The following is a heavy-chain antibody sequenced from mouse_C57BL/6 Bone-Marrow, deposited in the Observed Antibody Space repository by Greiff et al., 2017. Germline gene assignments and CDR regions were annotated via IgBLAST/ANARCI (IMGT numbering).Heavy chain of an antibody. CDR3: SRQVTTVLATKYFDV. Sequence: EVQGVESGGGLVKLGGSLKLSCAASGFTFSSYTMSWVRQTPEKRLQWVAAISGGGGNTYYPDSVKGRFTISRDNDKNILYLQMSSLRSEDTALYYCSRQVTTVLATKYFDVWGTGTTVTVSS. J-gene: IGHJ1*03. V-gene: IGHV5-9*01. CDR1: GFTFSSYT. D-gene: IGHD1-1*01. CDR2: ISGGGGNT.